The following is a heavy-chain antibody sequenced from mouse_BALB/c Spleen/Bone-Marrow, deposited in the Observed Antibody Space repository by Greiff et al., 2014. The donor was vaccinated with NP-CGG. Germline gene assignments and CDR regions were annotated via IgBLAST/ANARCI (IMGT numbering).Heavy chain of an antibody. CDR1: GYTFTSYW. J-gene: IGHJ1*01. CDR2: IYPSDSYT. CDR3: TRQDYYGNSYWYFDV. V-gene: IGHV1-59*01. Sequence: VQVVESGADLVRPGASVKLSCKASGYTFTSYWINWVKQRPGQGLEWIGNIYPSDSYTNYNQKFGDKATLTVDTSSSTAYMQLSSPTSEDSAVYYCTRQDYYGNSYWYFDVWGAGTTVTVSS. D-gene: IGHD1-1*01.